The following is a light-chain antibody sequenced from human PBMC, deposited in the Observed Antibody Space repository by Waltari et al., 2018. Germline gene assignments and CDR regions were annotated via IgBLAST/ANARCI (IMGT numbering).Light chain of an antibody. V-gene: IGKV1-5*03. CDR3: QQYNSYPCT. Sequence: DIQMTQSPSTLSASVGDRVTITCRASQCVSTWLAWYQQKPGKAPQLLIYLASTLETGVPSRFSGSRSGTEVTLTISSLQPDDFATYYCQQYNSYPCTFGQGSKVEI. CDR1: QCVSTW. J-gene: IGKJ1*01. CDR2: LAS.